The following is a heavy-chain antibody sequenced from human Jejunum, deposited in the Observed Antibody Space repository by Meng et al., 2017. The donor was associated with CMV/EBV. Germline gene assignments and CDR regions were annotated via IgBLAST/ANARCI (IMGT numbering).Heavy chain of an antibody. CDR1: GGSISSYY. V-gene: IGHV4-4*07. CDR2: IYPNGNT. D-gene: IGHD5-18*01. Sequence: QVQLKESGPGWLKPSETLSLTCPVSGGSISSYYWSWIRQPAGKGLEWIGRIYPNGNTNYNPSLKSRVTMSIDTSKNQFSLKLTSVTAADTAVYYCARDAPPNNYGWFDPWGQGTLVTVSS. J-gene: IGHJ5*02. CDR3: ARDAPPNNYGWFDP.